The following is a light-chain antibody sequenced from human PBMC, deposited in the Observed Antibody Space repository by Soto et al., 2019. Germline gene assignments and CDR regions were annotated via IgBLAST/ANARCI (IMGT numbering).Light chain of an antibody. CDR1: QGISTF. Sequence: DIQLTQSPSFLSASVGDRVTITCRASQGISTFLAWYQQHPGTAPKRLIYDASNLQSGVPSRFSGSGSGTEFTLTISSLQPEYFATYYSPRFNNYPLTFGGGSK. CDR3: PRFNNYPLT. CDR2: DAS. J-gene: IGKJ4*02. V-gene: IGKV1-9*01.